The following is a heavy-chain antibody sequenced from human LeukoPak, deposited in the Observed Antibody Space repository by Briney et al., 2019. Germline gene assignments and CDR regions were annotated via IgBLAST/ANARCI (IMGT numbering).Heavy chain of an antibody. CDR1: GFTFSSYS. V-gene: IGHV3-21*01. CDR3: ARDPTGDSIVGASLFDY. J-gene: IGHJ4*02. D-gene: IGHD1-26*01. CDR2: ISSSSSYI. Sequence: GGSLRLSCAASGFTFSSYSMNWVRQAPGRGLEWVSSISSSSSYIYYADSLKGRFTISRDNAKNSLYLQMNSLRAEDTAVYYCARDPTGDSIVGASLFDYWGQGTLVTVSS.